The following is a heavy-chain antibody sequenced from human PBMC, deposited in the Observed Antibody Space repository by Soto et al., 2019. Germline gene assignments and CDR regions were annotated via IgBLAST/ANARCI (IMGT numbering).Heavy chain of an antibody. CDR3: ARDRYSGYDYYYFGMDV. Sequence: GGSLRLSCAASGFTVSSNYMSWVRQAPGKGLEWVSVIYSGGSTYYADSVKGRFTISRDNSKNTLYLQMNSLRAEDTAVYYCARDRYSGYDYYYFGMDVWGQGTTVTVSS. D-gene: IGHD5-12*01. V-gene: IGHV3-53*01. CDR2: IYSGGST. J-gene: IGHJ6*02. CDR1: GFTVSSNY.